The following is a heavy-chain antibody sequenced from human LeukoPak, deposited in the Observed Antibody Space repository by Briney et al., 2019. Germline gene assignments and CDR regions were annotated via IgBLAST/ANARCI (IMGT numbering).Heavy chain of an antibody. V-gene: IGHV3-66*01. CDR1: GFTLSNYY. D-gene: IGHD3-22*01. J-gene: IGHJ4*02. Sequence: PGGSLRLSCAASGFTLSNYYMGWVRQAPGKGLEWVSVIYSGGSTYYADSVKGRLTISRDNSKNTLYLQMNSLRAEDTAVYYCVRDVGGDSSGFDFWGQGTLVTVSS. CDR3: VRDVGGDSSGFDF. CDR2: IYSGGST.